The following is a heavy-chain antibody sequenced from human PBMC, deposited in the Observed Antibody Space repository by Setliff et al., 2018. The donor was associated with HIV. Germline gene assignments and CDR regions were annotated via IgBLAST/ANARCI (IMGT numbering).Heavy chain of an antibody. CDR1: GDSISSGNYY. CDR3: ARTTILQESFDL. CDR2: IYTSGST. J-gene: IGHJ3*01. D-gene: IGHD1-1*01. V-gene: IGHV4-61*02. Sequence: SETLSLTCTFSGDSISSGNYYWSWIRQPAGKGLEWIGRIYTSGSTNYSPSLKSRVSMSVDTSRNQLSLRLTSVTAADTAVYFCARTTILQESFDLWGQGTMVTV.